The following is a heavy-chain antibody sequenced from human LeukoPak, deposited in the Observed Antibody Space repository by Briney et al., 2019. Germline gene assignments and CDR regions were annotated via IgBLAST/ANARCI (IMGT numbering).Heavy chain of an antibody. D-gene: IGHD3-22*01. CDR1: GGSISSSRYY. CDR2: FYYSVST. V-gene: IGHV4-39*07. CDR3: ARDQGGLSSSGSRTDHDAFDI. J-gene: IGHJ3*02. Sequence: PSETLSLTCTVSGGSISSSRYYWGWIRQSPGKGLEWIVTFYYSVSTFYNPSLKSRVTISVDTSKNQFSLRLSSVTAADTAVYYCARDQGGLSSSGSRTDHDAFDIWGQGTMVTVSS.